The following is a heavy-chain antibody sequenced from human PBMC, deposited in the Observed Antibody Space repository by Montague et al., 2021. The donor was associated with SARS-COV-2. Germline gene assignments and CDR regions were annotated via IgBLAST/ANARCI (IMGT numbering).Heavy chain of an antibody. CDR2: INHTGST. J-gene: IGHJ5*02. CDR3: ARPFRMGIAGRPLLT. D-gene: IGHD6-13*01. CDR1: GGSFSNYY. Sequence: SEILSLTCAVYGGSFSNYYWTWIRQSPGKRLEWIGEINHTGSTTYNPSLKSRVTISVDTSKNQFSLKLTSVTVADTALYYCARPFRMGIAGRPLLTWGQGTLVTVSS. V-gene: IGHV4-34*01.